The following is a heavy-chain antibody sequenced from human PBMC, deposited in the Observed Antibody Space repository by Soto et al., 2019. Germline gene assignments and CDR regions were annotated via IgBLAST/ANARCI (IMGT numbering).Heavy chain of an antibody. Sequence: ASVKVSCKASGYTFTSNGISWVRQAPGQGLEWMGWISAYNGNTNYAQKLQGRVTMTTDTSTSTAYMELRSLRSDDTAVYYCARDVGAVAGTGWFDPWGQGTLVTVSS. CDR3: ARDVGAVAGTGWFDP. CDR2: ISAYNGNT. J-gene: IGHJ5*02. CDR1: GYTFTSNG. D-gene: IGHD6-19*01. V-gene: IGHV1-18*01.